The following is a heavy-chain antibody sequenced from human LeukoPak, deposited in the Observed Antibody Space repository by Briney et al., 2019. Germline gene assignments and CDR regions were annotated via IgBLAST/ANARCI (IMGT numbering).Heavy chain of an antibody. Sequence: GASVKVSCKASGYTFSGFYINWVRQAPGQGLEWMGWINPKNGDTHYAQDFLGRVTMTRDTSISTAYMELSRLTSDDTAVYYCARDGYGGNSHGMDVWGQGTTVTVSS. V-gene: IGHV1-2*02. D-gene: IGHD4-23*01. CDR3: ARDGYGGNSHGMDV. J-gene: IGHJ6*02. CDR1: GYTFSGFY. CDR2: INPKNGDT.